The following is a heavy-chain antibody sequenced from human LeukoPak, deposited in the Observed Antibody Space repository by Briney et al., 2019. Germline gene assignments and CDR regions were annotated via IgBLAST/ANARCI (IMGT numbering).Heavy chain of an antibody. CDR1: GFTFGTYW. CDR2: ITNDGTT. J-gene: IGHJ6*03. Sequence: GGSLRLSCVASGFTFGTYWMHWVRQGPEKGLVWVAGITNDGTTGYADSVKGRFTISRDSAKSTVYLQMNSLRAEDTAVYYCAREIQLWLSIDLSGMDVWGKGTTVTVSS. D-gene: IGHD5-18*01. CDR3: AREIQLWLSIDLSGMDV. V-gene: IGHV3-74*01.